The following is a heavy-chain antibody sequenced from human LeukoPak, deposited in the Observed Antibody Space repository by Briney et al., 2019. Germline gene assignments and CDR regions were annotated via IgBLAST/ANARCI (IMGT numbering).Heavy chain of an antibody. CDR1: GYNFTKFW. V-gene: IGHV5-51*01. CDR2: IFPGDSDT. CDR3: ASPESRAYDSSVGAFDI. Sequence: GESLKISCKGSGYNFTKFWLGWVRQMPGKGLEWMGIIFPGDSDTRYSPSFEGQVTISADKSISTAYLQWSSLKASDTAMYYCASPESRAYDSSVGAFDIWGQGTMVTVSS. D-gene: IGHD3-22*01. J-gene: IGHJ3*02.